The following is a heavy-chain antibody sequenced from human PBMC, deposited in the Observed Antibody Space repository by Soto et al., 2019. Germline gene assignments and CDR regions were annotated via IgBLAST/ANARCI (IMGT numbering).Heavy chain of an antibody. CDR3: ASRAYYDSSGYYYYYFDY. D-gene: IGHD3-22*01. V-gene: IGHV3-23*01. Sequence: GGSLRLSCAASGFTFSNYAMSWGRQAPGKGLEWVSAISSSGSNTYYADSVKGRFTISRDNSKNTLYLQMSSLRAEDTAVYYCASRAYYDSSGYYYYYFDYWGQGTLVTVSS. J-gene: IGHJ4*02. CDR2: ISSSGSNT. CDR1: GFTFSNYA.